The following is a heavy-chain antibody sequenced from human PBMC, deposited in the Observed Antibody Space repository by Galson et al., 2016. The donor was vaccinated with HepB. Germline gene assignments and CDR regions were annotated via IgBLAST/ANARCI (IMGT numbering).Heavy chain of an antibody. V-gene: IGHV3-9*01. CDR1: GFSLDRYA. Sequence: SLRLSCAVSGFSLDRYAMHWVRLVPGKGLEWVSGISLDTDRIGYADSVKGRFIVSRDKARNSVYLQMNSLRTEDSALSYCGKDILPGGMDVWGHGTRVTVAS. CDR3: GKDILPGGMDV. J-gene: IGHJ6*02. CDR2: ISLDTDRI. D-gene: IGHD3-3*01.